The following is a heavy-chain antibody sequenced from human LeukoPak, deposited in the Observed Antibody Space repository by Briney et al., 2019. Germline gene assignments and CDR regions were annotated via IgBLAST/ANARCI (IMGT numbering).Heavy chain of an antibody. D-gene: IGHD5-18*01. V-gene: IGHV3-23*01. CDR2: ISGSGGST. CDR3: ARDWLRGEDAFDI. J-gene: IGHJ3*02. Sequence: GGSLRLSCAASGFTFSSYAMSWVRQAPGKGLEWVSAISGSGGSTYYADSVKGRFTISRDNAKNTLYLQMNSLRAEDTAVCYCARDWLRGEDAFDIWGHGTMVTVSS. CDR1: GFTFSSYA.